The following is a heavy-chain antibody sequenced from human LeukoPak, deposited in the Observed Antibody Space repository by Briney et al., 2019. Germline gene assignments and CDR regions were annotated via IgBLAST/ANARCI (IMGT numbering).Heavy chain of an antibody. Sequence: PSETLSLTCTVSADSISSHYWSWIRQPAGKELEWIGRIYTSGATSYNPSLKSRVTMSVDTSKNQFSLKLSSVTAADTAVYYCARDVVAALGSFDYWGQGTLVTVSS. CDR2: IYTSGAT. V-gene: IGHV4-4*07. CDR1: ADSISSHY. CDR3: ARDVVAALGSFDY. D-gene: IGHD2-2*01. J-gene: IGHJ4*02.